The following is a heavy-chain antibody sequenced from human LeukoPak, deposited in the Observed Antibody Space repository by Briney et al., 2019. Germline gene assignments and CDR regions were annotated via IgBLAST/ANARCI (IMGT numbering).Heavy chain of an antibody. Sequence: PSETLSLTCTVSGGSISSSSCYWGWIRQPPGKGLEWIGSIYYSGSTYYNPSLKSRVTISVDTSKNQFSLRLTSVTAADTAVYYCAGGRRGFLEWSRNWFDPWGQGTLVTVSS. J-gene: IGHJ5*02. CDR2: IYYSGST. D-gene: IGHD3-3*01. CDR1: GGSISSSSCY. V-gene: IGHV4-39*01. CDR3: AGGRRGFLEWSRNWFDP.